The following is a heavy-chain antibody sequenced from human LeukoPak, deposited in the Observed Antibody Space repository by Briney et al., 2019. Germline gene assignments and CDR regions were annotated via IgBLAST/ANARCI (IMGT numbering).Heavy chain of an antibody. J-gene: IGHJ4*02. CDR3: ARTIQLWSRGAFGY. D-gene: IGHD5-18*01. CDR2: MNPNSGNT. CDR1: GGTFSSYA. Sequence: ASVKVSCKASGGTFSSYAISWVRQATGQGLEWMGWMNPNSGNTGYAQKFQGRVTITRNTSISTAYMELSSLRSEDTAVYYCARTIQLWSRGAFGYWGQGTLVTVSS. V-gene: IGHV1-8*03.